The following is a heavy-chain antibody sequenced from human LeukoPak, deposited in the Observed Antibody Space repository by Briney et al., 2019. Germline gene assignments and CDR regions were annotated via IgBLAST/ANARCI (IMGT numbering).Heavy chain of an antibody. V-gene: IGHV3-30-3*01. Sequence: GGSLRLSCAASGFTFSSYAMHWVRQAPGKGLEWVAVISYDGSNKYYADSVKGRFTISRDNSKNTLYLQMNSLRAEDTAVYYCARDLTRIAADGTGPWGQGTLVTVSS. D-gene: IGHD6-13*01. CDR3: ARDLTRIAADGTGP. J-gene: IGHJ5*02. CDR2: ISYDGSNK. CDR1: GFTFSSYA.